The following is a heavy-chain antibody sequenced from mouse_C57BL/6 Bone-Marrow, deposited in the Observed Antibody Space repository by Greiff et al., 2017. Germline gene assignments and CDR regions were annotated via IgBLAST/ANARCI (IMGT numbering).Heavy chain of an antibody. Sequence: EVQLVESGPGLVKPSQSLSLTCSVTGYSITSGYYWNWIRQFPGNKLEWMGYISYDGSNNYNPSLKNRISITRDTSKNQFFLKLNSVTTEDTATYYCARAHYYGSSPRFAYWGQGTLVTVSA. D-gene: IGHD1-1*01. CDR1: GYSITSGYY. V-gene: IGHV3-6*01. J-gene: IGHJ3*01. CDR3: ARAHYYGSSPRFAY. CDR2: ISYDGSN.